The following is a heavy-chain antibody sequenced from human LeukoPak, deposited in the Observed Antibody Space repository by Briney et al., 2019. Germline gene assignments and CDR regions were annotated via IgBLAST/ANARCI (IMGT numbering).Heavy chain of an antibody. Sequence: SETLSLTCAVSGGSISSSNWWSWVRQPPGKGLEWIGEIYHSGSTNYNPSLKSRVTISVDTSKNQFSPKLSSVTAADTAVYYCARGGSGSYYFNYYYMDVWGKGTTVTVSS. V-gene: IGHV4-4*02. J-gene: IGHJ6*03. CDR1: GGSISSSNW. D-gene: IGHD1-26*01. CDR3: ARGGSGSYYFNYYYMDV. CDR2: IYHSGST.